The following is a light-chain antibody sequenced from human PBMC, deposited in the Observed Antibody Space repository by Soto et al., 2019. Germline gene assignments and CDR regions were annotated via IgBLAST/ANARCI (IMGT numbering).Light chain of an antibody. V-gene: IGLV1-44*01. J-gene: IGLJ3*02. Sequence: QSVLTQPPSASGTPGQRVSISCSGGSSNIGSGTVNWYQQLPGTAPKLLIYSNNQRPSGVPDRFSGSKSVTSASLAISGLQSEDEADYYCSAWYASLTGRVFGGGTKLTVL. CDR2: SNN. CDR3: SAWYASLTGRV. CDR1: SSNIGSGT.